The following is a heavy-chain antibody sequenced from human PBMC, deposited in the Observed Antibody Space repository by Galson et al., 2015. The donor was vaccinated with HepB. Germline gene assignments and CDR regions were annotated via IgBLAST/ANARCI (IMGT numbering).Heavy chain of an antibody. D-gene: IGHD2-15*01. CDR2: IYTSGST. V-gene: IGHV4-4*07. Sequence: LSLTCTVSGGSISSYYWSWIRQPAGKGLEWIGRIYTSGSTNYNPSLKSRVTMSVDTSKNQFSLKLSSVTAADTAVYYCARDCSGGSCYDLPYYYYGMDVWGQGTTVTVSS. CDR1: GGSISSYY. CDR3: ARDCSGGSCYDLPYYYYGMDV. J-gene: IGHJ6*02.